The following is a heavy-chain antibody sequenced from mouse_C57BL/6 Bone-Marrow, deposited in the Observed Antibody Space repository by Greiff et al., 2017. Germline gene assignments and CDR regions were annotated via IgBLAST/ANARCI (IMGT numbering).Heavy chain of an antibody. V-gene: IGHV1-81*01. CDR2: IYPRSGNT. J-gene: IGHJ3*01. Sequence: QVQLQQSGAELARPGASVKLSCKASGYTFTSYGISWVKQRTGQGLEWIGEIYPRSGNTYYNVKFKGKATLTADKSSSTAYMELRSLTSEDSAVYFCARGNYGSPAWFAYWGQGTLVTVSA. D-gene: IGHD1-1*01. CDR1: GYTFTSYG. CDR3: ARGNYGSPAWFAY.